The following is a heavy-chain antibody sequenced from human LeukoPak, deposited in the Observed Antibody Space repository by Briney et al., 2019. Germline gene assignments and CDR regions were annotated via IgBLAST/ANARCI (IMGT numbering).Heavy chain of an antibody. CDR1: GYSTSSGYY. J-gene: IGHJ4*02. Sequence: SETLSLTCTVSGYSTSSGYYWGWIRQPPGKGLEWIGSIYHSGSTYYNPSLKSRVTISVDTSKNQFSLKLSSVTAADTAVYYCARDGGPVVPAAIDYWGQGTLVTVSS. CDR2: IYHSGST. D-gene: IGHD2-2*01. CDR3: ARDGGPVVPAAIDY. V-gene: IGHV4-38-2*02.